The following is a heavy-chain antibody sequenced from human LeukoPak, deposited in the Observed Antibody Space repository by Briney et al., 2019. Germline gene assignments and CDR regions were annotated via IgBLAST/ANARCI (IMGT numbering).Heavy chain of an antibody. D-gene: IGHD2-21*02. J-gene: IGHJ4*02. CDR2: INSDGSST. Sequence: GGSLRLSCAASGFTFSSYWMHWVRQAPGKGLVWVSRINSDGSSTSYADSVKGRFTISRDNAKNTLYLQMNSLRAEDTAVYYCARGKHIVVVTAMGWGQGTLVTVSS. CDR1: GFTFSSYW. CDR3: ARGKHIVVVTAMG. V-gene: IGHV3-74*01.